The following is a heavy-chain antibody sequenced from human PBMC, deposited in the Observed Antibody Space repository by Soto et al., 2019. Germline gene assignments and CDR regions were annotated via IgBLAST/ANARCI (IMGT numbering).Heavy chain of an antibody. D-gene: IGHD6-13*01. CDR1: GFTFSSYD. CDR3: ARALGQQLGPYYSSGMDV. Sequence: GGSLRLSCAASGFTFSSYDMHWVRQATGKGLEWVSAIGTAGDTYYPGSVKGRFTISRENAKNSLYLQMNSLRAGDTAVYYCARALGQQLGPYYSSGMDVWGQGTRVTVSS. J-gene: IGHJ6*02. CDR2: IGTAGDT. V-gene: IGHV3-13*04.